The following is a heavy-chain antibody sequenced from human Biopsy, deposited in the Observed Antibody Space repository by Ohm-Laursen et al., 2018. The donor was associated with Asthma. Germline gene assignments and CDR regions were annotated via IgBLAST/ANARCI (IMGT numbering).Heavy chain of an antibody. V-gene: IGHV3-30*03. Sequence: SLRLSCAASGFSFNSYGMHWVRQAPGKGLEWVAVMSFDGRQTYYADSVKGRFTISRDNSKNMLFLQMNSLRAEDTAVYYCSRDPLGYYFDIWGQGTRVTVSS. CDR2: MSFDGRQT. J-gene: IGHJ4*02. CDR1: GFSFNSYG. D-gene: IGHD6-13*01. CDR3: SRDPLGYYFDI.